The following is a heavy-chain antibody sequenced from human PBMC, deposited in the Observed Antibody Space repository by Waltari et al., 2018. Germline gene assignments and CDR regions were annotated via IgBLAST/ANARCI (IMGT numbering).Heavy chain of an antibody. CDR2: INHSGST. J-gene: IGHJ4*02. CDR1: GGSFSGYY. Sequence: QVQLQQWGAGLLKPSETLSLTCAVYGGSFSGYYWSWIRQPPGKGLEWIGEINHSGSTNYNPSLKSRVTISVDTSKNQFSLKLSSVTAADTAVYYCVRGIAAAINPSYYFDYWGQGTLVTVSS. V-gene: IGHV4-34*01. D-gene: IGHD6-13*01. CDR3: VRGIAAAINPSYYFDY.